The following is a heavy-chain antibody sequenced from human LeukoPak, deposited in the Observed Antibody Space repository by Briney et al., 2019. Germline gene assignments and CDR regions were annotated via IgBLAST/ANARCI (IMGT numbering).Heavy chain of an antibody. CDR3: ARGQGYYYYYMDV. CDR1: GGSISSYY. V-gene: IGHV4-59*01. J-gene: IGHJ6*03. CDR2: IYYSGST. Sequence: SETLSLTCTVSGGSISSYYWSWIRQPPGKGLEWIGYIYYSGSTNYNPSLKSRVTISVDTSKNQFSLKLSSVTAADTAVYYCARGQGYYYYYMDVWGKGTTVTVSS.